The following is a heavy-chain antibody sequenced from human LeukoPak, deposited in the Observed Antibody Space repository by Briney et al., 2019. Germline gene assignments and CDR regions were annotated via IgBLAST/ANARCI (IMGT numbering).Heavy chain of an antibody. CDR2: ISGSGGST. J-gene: IGHJ3*02. D-gene: IGHD4-17*01. CDR3: ARAATVTTADAFDI. Sequence: GGSLRLSCAASGFTFSSYAMSWVRQAPGKGLEWVSAISGSGGSTYYADSVKGRFTISRDNSKNTLSLLMNNLRPDDTALYYCARAATVTTADAFDIWGQGTMVTVSS. CDR1: GFTFSSYA. V-gene: IGHV3-23*01.